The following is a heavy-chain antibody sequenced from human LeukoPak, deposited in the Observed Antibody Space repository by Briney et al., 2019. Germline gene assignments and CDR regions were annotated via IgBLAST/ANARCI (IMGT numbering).Heavy chain of an antibody. Sequence: ASVEVSCKASGGTFSSYAISWVRQAPGQGLEWMGRIIPIFGTANYAQKFQGRVTITTDESTSTAYMERSSLRSEDTAVYYCAIQSRITMVRGVIITTLDYWGQGTLVTVSS. D-gene: IGHD3-10*01. CDR1: GGTFSSYA. V-gene: IGHV1-69*05. CDR2: IIPIFGTA. J-gene: IGHJ4*02. CDR3: AIQSRITMVRGVIITTLDY.